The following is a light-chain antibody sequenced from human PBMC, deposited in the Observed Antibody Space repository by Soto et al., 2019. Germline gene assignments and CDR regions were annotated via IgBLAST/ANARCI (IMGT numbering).Light chain of an antibody. J-gene: IGLJ1*01. CDR2: DVS. Sequence: QSVLTQPASVSGSPGQSITISCTGTSSDVGGYNYVSWYQQHPGKAPKLMIYDVSNRPSGVSNRFSGSKSGNTASLPISGLQAEDESDYYCSSYTSSISFYVFGTGNNVTVL. V-gene: IGLV2-14*01. CDR3: SSYTSSISFYV. CDR1: SSDVGGYNY.